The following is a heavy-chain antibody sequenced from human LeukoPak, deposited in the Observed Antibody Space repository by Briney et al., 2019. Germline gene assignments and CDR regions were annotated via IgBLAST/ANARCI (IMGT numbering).Heavy chain of an antibody. Sequence: PSETLSLTCTVSGGSISSGDYYWSWIRQPPGKGLEWIGYIYYSGSTYYNPSLKSRVTISVDTSKNQFSLKLSSVTAADTAVYFCARGRYSYGLGPWGQGTLVTVSS. D-gene: IGHD5-18*01. CDR2: IYYSGST. V-gene: IGHV4-30-4*01. CDR3: ARGRYSYGLGP. J-gene: IGHJ5*02. CDR1: GGSISSGDYY.